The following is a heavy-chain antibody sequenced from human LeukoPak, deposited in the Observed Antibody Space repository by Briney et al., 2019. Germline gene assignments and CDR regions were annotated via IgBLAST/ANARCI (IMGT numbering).Heavy chain of an antibody. V-gene: IGHV3-74*01. J-gene: IGHJ4*02. CDR1: GFTFSSYW. D-gene: IGHD1-26*01. CDR2: INSDGSST. CDR3: ARLSGSYWGEVDY. Sequence: PGGSLRLYCAASGFTFSSYWMHWVRQAPGKGLVWVSRINSDGSSTSYADSVKGRFTISRDNAKNTLYLQMNSLRAEDTAVYYCARLSGSYWGEVDYWGQGTLVTVSS.